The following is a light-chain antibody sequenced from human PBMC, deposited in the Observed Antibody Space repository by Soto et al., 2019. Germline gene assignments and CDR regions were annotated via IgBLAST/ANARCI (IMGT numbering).Light chain of an antibody. V-gene: IGKV3-20*01. J-gene: IGKJ1*01. Sequence: EIVLTQSPGTLSLSPGERATLSCRASQSVSSSSLAWYQQKPGQAPSLLINGASSRATGVPDRFSGSGSGTDFTLTITRLEPEDFAVYYCQKYGSSPITFGQGTKVDIK. CDR2: GAS. CDR1: QSVSSSS. CDR3: QKYGSSPIT.